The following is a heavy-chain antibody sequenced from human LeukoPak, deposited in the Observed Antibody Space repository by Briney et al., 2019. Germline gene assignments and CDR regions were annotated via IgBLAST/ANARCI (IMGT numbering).Heavy chain of an antibody. Sequence: GRSQRLSCAASGFTFSSYALHWVRQAPGKGLEWVAVAAYDGSHKYYAESVMGRFTISRDNSKNTLYLQMNSLRPEDTAVYYCAREHYYGSGIYFYSYYYSMDVWGKGTTVTVSS. D-gene: IGHD3-10*01. J-gene: IGHJ6*03. CDR3: AREHYYGSGIYFYSYYYSMDV. V-gene: IGHV3-30*04. CDR1: GFTFSSYA. CDR2: AAYDGSHK.